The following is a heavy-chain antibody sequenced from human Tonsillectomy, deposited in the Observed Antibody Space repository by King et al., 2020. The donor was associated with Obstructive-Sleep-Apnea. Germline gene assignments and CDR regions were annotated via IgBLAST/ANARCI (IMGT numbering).Heavy chain of an antibody. Sequence: VQLVESGGGLVQPGRSLRLSCAASGFNFDDYGMHWVRQAPGKGLEWVAGISWNSGTMGYADSVKGRFTISRDSAKNSLYLQMNSLRAEDTAFYYCAKDRTMRGAFDIWGQGTMVTVSS. J-gene: IGHJ3*02. CDR3: AKDRTMRGAFDI. V-gene: IGHV3-9*01. CDR2: ISWNSGTM. D-gene: IGHD3-22*01. CDR1: GFNFDDYG.